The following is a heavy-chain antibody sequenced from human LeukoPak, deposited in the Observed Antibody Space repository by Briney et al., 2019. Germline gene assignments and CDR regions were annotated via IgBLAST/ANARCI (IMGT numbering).Heavy chain of an antibody. J-gene: IGHJ5*02. Sequence: GGSLTLTCAASGFTFSNFPMMWVRQAPGTGLQWVSTITGYGATFYADSVRGRFTIFRDTSMNPLFLHMNSLGAEDTAVYYCAKGAAAGKVDWFDPWGQGTLVTVSS. CDR3: AKGAAAGKVDWFDP. D-gene: IGHD6-13*01. CDR1: GFTFSNFP. CDR2: ITGYGAT. V-gene: IGHV3-23*01.